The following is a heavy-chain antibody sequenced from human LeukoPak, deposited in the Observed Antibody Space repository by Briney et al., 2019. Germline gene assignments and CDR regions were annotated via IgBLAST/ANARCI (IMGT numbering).Heavy chain of an antibody. Sequence: GGSLRLSCAASGFTFSSYSMNWVRQAPGKGLEWVSSISSSSSYIYYADSVKGRFTISRDNAKNSLYLQMNSLRAEDTAVYYCAKEVRYYGSGSYYNENYFDYWGQGTLVTVSS. CDR2: ISSSSSYI. CDR3: AKEVRYYGSGSYYNENYFDY. J-gene: IGHJ4*02. V-gene: IGHV3-21*01. D-gene: IGHD3-10*01. CDR1: GFTFSSYS.